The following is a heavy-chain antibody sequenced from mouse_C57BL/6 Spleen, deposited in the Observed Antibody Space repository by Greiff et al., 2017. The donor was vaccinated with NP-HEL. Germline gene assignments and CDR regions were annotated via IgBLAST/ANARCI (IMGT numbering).Heavy chain of an antibody. Sequence: EVQLQQSGAELVKPGASVKLSCTASGFNIKDYYMHWVKQRTEQGLEWIGRIDPEDGEPKYAPKFQGKATITADTSSNTAYLQLSSLTTEETAVYYCARMDYYGSIKGYAMDYWGQGTSVTVSS. D-gene: IGHD1-1*01. CDR1: GFNIKDYY. J-gene: IGHJ4*01. CDR3: ARMDYYGSIKGYAMDY. V-gene: IGHV14-2*01. CDR2: IDPEDGEP.